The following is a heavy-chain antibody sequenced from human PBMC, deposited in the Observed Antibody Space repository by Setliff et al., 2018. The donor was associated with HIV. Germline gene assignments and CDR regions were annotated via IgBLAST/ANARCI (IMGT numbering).Heavy chain of an antibody. CDR2: IWHAGNT. V-gene: IGHV4-38-2*02. CDR1: DYSSAGNLA. CDR3: ARAVNLTFDI. Sequence: PSETLSLTCTVSDYSSAGNLAWAWIRQHPKKGLEWIGSIWHAGNTLYNPSLKSRVSISLDTSMEEFGLQLSSVTAADTAVYYCARAVNLTFDIWSLGTMVTVSS. J-gene: IGHJ3*02.